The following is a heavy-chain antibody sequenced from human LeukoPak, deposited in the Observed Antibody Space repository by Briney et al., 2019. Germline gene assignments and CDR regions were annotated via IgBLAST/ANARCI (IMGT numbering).Heavy chain of an antibody. Sequence: AGGSLRLSCECSGFTFSNYWMGWVRQAPGKGLRWAANIKTDGSEKYYVDSVKGRFTISRDNAKNSLYLQMNSLRAEDTAVYYCATYSSLNRREFQYWGQGTLLTVSS. CDR1: GFTFSNYW. CDR3: ATYSSLNRREFQY. J-gene: IGHJ1*01. CDR2: IKTDGSEK. D-gene: IGHD3-22*01. V-gene: IGHV3-7*01.